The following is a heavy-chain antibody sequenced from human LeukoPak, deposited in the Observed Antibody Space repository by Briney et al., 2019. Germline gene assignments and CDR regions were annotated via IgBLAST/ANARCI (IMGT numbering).Heavy chain of an antibody. CDR2: IYYSGST. CDR1: GGSVSSGSFY. CDR3: ARAYGDYAKPYFDY. D-gene: IGHD4-17*01. J-gene: IGHJ4*02. V-gene: IGHV4-61*01. Sequence: SETLSLTCIVSGGSVSSGSFYWSWIRQPPGKGLEWIGYIYYSGSTNYNPSLKSRVTISVDTSKNQFSLKLSSVTAADTAVYYCARAYGDYAKPYFDYWGQGTLVTVSS.